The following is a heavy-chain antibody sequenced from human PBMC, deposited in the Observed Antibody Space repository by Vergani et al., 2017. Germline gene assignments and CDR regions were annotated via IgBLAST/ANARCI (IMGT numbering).Heavy chain of an antibody. D-gene: IGHD6-19*01. V-gene: IGHV3-30*18. J-gene: IGHJ4*02. Sequence: VQLLESGGGLVQPGGSLRLSCAASGFTFSSYGMHWVRQAPGKGLEWVAVISYDEINKYYADSVKGRFTISRDNSKNTLYLQMNSLRAEDTAVYYCAKDSTSVIAVAGDFDYWGQGTLVTVSS. CDR3: AKDSTSVIAVAGDFDY. CDR1: GFTFSSYG. CDR2: ISYDEINK.